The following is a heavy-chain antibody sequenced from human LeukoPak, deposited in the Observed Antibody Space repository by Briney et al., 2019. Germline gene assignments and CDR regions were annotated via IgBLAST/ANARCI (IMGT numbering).Heavy chain of an antibody. CDR2: IYYSGST. CDR3: ARDYSNSATGFDP. D-gene: IGHD4-11*01. Sequence: SETLSLTCTVSGGSVSSGSYYWSWIRQPPGKGLEWIGYIYYSGSTNYNPSLKSRVTISVDTSKNQFSLKLSSVTAADTAVYYCARDYSNSATGFDPWGQGTLVTVSS. V-gene: IGHV4-61*01. CDR1: GGSVSSGSYY. J-gene: IGHJ5*02.